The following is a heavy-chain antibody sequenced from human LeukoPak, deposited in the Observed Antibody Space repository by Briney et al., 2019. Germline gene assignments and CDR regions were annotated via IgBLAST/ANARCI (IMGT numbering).Heavy chain of an antibody. D-gene: IGHD6-13*01. V-gene: IGHV3-11*01. CDR2: ISSSGSTI. J-gene: IGHJ4*02. CDR3: ARAEQQLVVDY. Sequence: GGSLRLSCAASGFTFSDYYMSWIRQAPGKGQEWVSYISSSGSTIYYADSVKGRFTISRDNAKNSLYLQMNSLRAEDTAVYYCARAEQQLVVDYWGQGTLVTVSS. CDR1: GFTFSDYY.